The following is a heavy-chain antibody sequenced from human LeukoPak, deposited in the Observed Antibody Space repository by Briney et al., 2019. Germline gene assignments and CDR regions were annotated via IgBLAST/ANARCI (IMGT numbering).Heavy chain of an antibody. CDR3: RRSRDGYYHGTQ. Sequence: PGMSLRLSCATSGFSLSSYGMHWVRQAPGKGLEWVAGILYDGSEEYKDSVKGRFTISRDNFKNTVFLQMSSLRVEDSAMYFCRRSRDGYYHGTQWGQGTLVTVSS. V-gene: IGHV3-33*05. J-gene: IGHJ4*02. CDR2: ILYDGSEE. D-gene: IGHD5-24*01. CDR1: GFSLSSYG.